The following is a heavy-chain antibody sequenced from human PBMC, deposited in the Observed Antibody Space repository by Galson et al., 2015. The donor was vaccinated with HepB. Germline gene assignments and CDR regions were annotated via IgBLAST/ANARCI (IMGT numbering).Heavy chain of an antibody. D-gene: IGHD6-19*01. V-gene: IGHV3-33*01. Sequence: SLRLSCAASGFTFSSYGMHWVRQAPGKGLEWVAVIWYDGSNKYYADSVKGRFTISRDNSKNTLYLQMNSLRAEDTAVYYCARDRSDADGSGWSDYYGMDVWGQGTTVTVSS. J-gene: IGHJ6*02. CDR2: IWYDGSNK. CDR1: GFTFSSYG. CDR3: ARDRSDADGSGWSDYYGMDV.